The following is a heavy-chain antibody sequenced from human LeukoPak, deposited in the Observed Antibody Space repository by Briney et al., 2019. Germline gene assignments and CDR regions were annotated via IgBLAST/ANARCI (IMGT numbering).Heavy chain of an antibody. CDR2: ISGSGIST. V-gene: IGHV3-23*01. CDR3: AKDRGLGFWSGYYDY. CDR1: GFTFDSYA. Sequence: TGGSLRLSCAASGFTFDSYAMTWVRQTPGKGLEWVSGISGSGISTYYADSVKGRFTISRDNSKNTLYLQMNSLRAEDTAVYFCAKDRGLGFWSGYYDYWGQGTLVTVSS. D-gene: IGHD3-3*01. J-gene: IGHJ4*02.